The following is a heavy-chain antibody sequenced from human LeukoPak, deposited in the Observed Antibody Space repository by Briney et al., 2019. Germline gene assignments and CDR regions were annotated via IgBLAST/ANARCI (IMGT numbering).Heavy chain of an antibody. Sequence: SETLPLTCSVTGASIANSGYYWSWIRQHPGKGLEWIGYIFHSGSTSYNPSLKSRVTISIDTSKTHFSLSLTSVTAADTAVYYCARDFHGGWYFDLWGRGTLVTVSS. V-gene: IGHV4-31*03. CDR1: GASIANSGYY. J-gene: IGHJ2*01. CDR2: IFHSGST. CDR3: ARDFHGGWYFDL. D-gene: IGHD4-23*01.